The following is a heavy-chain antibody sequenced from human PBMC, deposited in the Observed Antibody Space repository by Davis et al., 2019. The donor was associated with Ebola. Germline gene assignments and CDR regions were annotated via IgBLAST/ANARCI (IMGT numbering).Heavy chain of an antibody. CDR1: GFSLNTSGVA. CDR2: IYWDDYK. CDR3: AGPGRDAFDI. V-gene: IGHV2-5*02. Sequence: SGPTLVKPTQTLTLTCTLSGFSLNTSGVAVGWIRQPPGKALEWLALIYWDDYKRYSPSLKSRLAVTKDTSKNQVVLTMTNMDPVDTATYYCAGPGRDAFDIWGQGTLVTVSS. J-gene: IGHJ3*02.